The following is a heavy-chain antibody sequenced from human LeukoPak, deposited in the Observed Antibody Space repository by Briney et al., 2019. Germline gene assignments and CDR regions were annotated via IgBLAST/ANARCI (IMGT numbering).Heavy chain of an antibody. Sequence: GGSLRLSCAASGFTFSSYAMSWVRQAPGKGLEWVSAISGSGGSTYYADSVKGRFTISRDNSKNTLYLQMNSLRTEDTAVYYCAKDIAWKVVPAAIRRGYYYYGMDVWSQGTTVTVSS. J-gene: IGHJ6*02. V-gene: IGHV3-23*01. CDR1: GFTFSSYA. D-gene: IGHD2-2*01. CDR2: ISGSGGST. CDR3: AKDIAWKVVPAAIRRGYYYYGMDV.